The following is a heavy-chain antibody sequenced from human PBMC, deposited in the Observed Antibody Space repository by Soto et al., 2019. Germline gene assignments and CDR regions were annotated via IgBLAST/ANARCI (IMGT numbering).Heavy chain of an antibody. CDR2: ISWNSGNI. Sequence: EVQLVESGGGLVQPGRSLGLSCAASGFTFDDYATHWVRQVPGKGLEWVSGISWNSGNIGYADSVKGRFTISRDNAKNSLYLQMNSLRVEDTALYYCAKDTYSSSPYYMDVWGKGTTVTVSS. V-gene: IGHV3-9*01. CDR1: GFTFDDYA. CDR3: AKDTYSSSPYYMDV. J-gene: IGHJ6*03. D-gene: IGHD6-6*01.